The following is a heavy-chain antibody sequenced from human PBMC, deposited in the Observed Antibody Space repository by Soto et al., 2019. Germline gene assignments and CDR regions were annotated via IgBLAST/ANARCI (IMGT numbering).Heavy chain of an antibody. CDR3: ARDPVAAADYFDY. CDR2: TYYRSKWYY. CDR1: GDSVSSNSAT. D-gene: IGHD6-13*01. J-gene: IGHJ4*02. V-gene: IGHV6-1*01. Sequence: SQTLSLTCAISGDSVSSNSATWNLIRQCPSRGLEWLGRTYYRSKWYYDYAVSVKSRITINPDTSKNQFSLQLNSVTPEDTAVYYCARDPVAAADYFDYWGPGTLVTVSS.